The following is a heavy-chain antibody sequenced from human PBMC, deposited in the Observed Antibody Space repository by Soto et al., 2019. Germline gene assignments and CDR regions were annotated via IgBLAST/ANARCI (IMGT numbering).Heavy chain of an antibody. Sequence: QVQLRESGPGLVHASGTLSLTCSVSGGSITTNNWWSWVRQPPGQGLEGIAEVYHSGSTNYNPSLKSRLTISIDKSKNQFSLRLTSVTAADSAVYYCARAKLCNTLSCPHSFDTWGQGTLVTVSS. D-gene: IGHD2-2*01. CDR2: VYHSGST. J-gene: IGHJ4*02. CDR1: GGSITTNNW. V-gene: IGHV4-4*02. CDR3: ARAKLCNTLSCPHSFDT.